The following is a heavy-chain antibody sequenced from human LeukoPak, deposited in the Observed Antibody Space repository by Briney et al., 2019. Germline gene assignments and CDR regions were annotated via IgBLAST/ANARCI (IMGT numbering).Heavy chain of an antibody. J-gene: IGHJ4*02. CDR1: GGTVSRYP. D-gene: IGHD2-2*01. CDR2: IIPIFGTA. CDR3: AKGSSWYFHY. Sequence: ASVKVSCKASGGTVSRYPISWVRQAPGQGLEWMGGIIPIFGTANYAQKFQGRVTITADESTSTAYMELSSLRAEDTAVYYCAKGSSWYFHYCGQGTLVTVSS. V-gene: IGHV1-69*13.